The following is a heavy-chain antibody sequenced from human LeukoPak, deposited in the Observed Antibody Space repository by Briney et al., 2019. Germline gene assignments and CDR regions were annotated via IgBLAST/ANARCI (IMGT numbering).Heavy chain of an antibody. V-gene: IGHV1-2*04. J-gene: IGHJ4*02. CDR1: GYTFTSYG. D-gene: IGHD1-26*01. Sequence: GASVKVSCKASGYTFTSYGISWVRQAPGQGLEWMGWINPNSGGTNYAQKFQGWVTMTRDTSISTAYMELSRLRSDDTAVYYCARLGGSYVYWGQGTLVTVSS. CDR3: ARLGGSYVY. CDR2: INPNSGGT.